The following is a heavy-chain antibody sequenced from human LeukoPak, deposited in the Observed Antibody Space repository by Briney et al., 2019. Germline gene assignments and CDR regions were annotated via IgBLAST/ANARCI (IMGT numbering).Heavy chain of an antibody. CDR1: GLTVSSNY. V-gene: IGHV3-66*01. D-gene: IGHD1-20*01. Sequence: QSGGSLRLSCAASGLTVSSNYMSWVRQAPGKGLEWVSIIYSGGSTYYADSVKGRFTISRDDSKNTLYLQMNSLRAEDTAVYYCARARNWNDAHFDYWGQGTLVTVSS. CDR3: ARARNWNDAHFDY. J-gene: IGHJ4*02. CDR2: IYSGGST.